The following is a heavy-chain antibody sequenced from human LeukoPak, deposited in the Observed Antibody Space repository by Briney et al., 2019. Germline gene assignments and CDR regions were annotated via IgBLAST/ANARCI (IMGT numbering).Heavy chain of an antibody. CDR3: ARDPQSTSDY. J-gene: IGHJ4*02. CDR1: GFTFSSSA. Sequence: PGGSLRLSCAASGFTFSSSAMSWVRQAPGKGLEWVSAISGSGGSTYYADSVKGRFTISRDNAKNSLYLQMNSLRAEDTAVYYCARDPQSTSDYWGQGTLVTVSS. CDR2: ISGSGGST. V-gene: IGHV3-23*01.